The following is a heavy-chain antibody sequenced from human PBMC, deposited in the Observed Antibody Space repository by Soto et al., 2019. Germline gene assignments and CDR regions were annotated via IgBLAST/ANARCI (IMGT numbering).Heavy chain of an antibody. CDR3: AREKRGGYCSGGSCPKIFDY. CDR2: ISAFNGNT. J-gene: IGHJ4*02. D-gene: IGHD2-15*01. CDR1: GYTFTSYG. Sequence: ASVKVSCKASGYTFTSYGISWVRQAPGQGLEWMGWISAFNGNTNYARKLQGRVTMTTDTSTSTAYMELRSLRSDDTAVYYCAREKRGGYCSGGSCPKIFDYWGQGTLVTVSS. V-gene: IGHV1-18*01.